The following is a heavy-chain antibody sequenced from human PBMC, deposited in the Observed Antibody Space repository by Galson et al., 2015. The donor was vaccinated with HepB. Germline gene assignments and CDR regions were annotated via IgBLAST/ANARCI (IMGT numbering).Heavy chain of an antibody. CDR3: ATRDRYPDY. J-gene: IGHJ4*02. D-gene: IGHD2-2*02. Sequence: SLRLSCAASGITFSDYSMNWVRQAPGKGLEWVSYISPSSSVTYYSDSVKGRFIITRDNAKNSLYLQMNSLRAEDTAVYYCATRDRYPDYWGQGTLVTVSS. CDR1: GITFSDYS. V-gene: IGHV3-48*01. CDR2: ISPSSSVT.